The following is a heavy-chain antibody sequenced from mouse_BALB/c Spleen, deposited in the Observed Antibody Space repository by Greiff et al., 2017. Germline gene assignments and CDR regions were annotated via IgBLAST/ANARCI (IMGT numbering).Heavy chain of an antibody. Sequence: QVQLQQPGAELVKPGASVKMSCKASGYTFTSYNMHWVKQTPGQGLEWIGAIYPGNGDTSYNQKFKGKATLTADKSSSTAYMQLSSLTSEDSAVYYCARESFYYYGSRAWFAYWGQGTLVTVSA. CDR2: IYPGNGDT. CDR3: ARESFYYYGSRAWFAY. CDR1: GYTFTSYN. V-gene: IGHV1-12*01. D-gene: IGHD1-1*01. J-gene: IGHJ3*01.